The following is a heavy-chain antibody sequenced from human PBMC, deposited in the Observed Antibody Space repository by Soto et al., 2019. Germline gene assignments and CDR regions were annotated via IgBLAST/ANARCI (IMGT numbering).Heavy chain of an antibody. V-gene: IGHV4-38-2*02. CDR1: GYSISSGYY. D-gene: IGHD2-2*02. CDR3: ARDGYCSSTSCYMDWFDP. Sequence: SETLSLTCAVSGYSISSGYYWGWIRQPPGKGLEWIGSIYHSGSTYYNPSLKSRVTISVDTSKNQFSLKLSSVTAADTAVYYCARDGYCSSTSCYMDWFDPWGQGTLITVSS. CDR2: IYHSGST. J-gene: IGHJ5*02.